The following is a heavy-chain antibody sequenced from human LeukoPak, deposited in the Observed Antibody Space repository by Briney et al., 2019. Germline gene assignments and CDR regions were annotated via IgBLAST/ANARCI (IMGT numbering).Heavy chain of an antibody. CDR2: VYTSGRT. CDR1: GGSISSGSYY. Sequence: SQTLSLTCTVSGGSISSGSYYWSWIRQPAGKGLEWIGRVYTSGRTNYNPSLKSRVTISVDTSKNQFSLKLSSVTAADTAVYYCARDLGPTYYDFWIDYWGQGPWSPSPQ. V-gene: IGHV4-61*02. CDR3: ARDLGPTYYDFWIDY. D-gene: IGHD3-3*01. J-gene: IGHJ4*02.